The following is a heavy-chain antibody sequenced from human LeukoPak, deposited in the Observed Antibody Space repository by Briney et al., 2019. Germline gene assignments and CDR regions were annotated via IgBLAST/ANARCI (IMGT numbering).Heavy chain of an antibody. CDR2: ISGSGVST. CDR3: AKGSTFYYDSSVYYFYIDV. CDR1: GFTYSNYA. D-gene: IGHD3-22*01. J-gene: IGHJ6*03. Sequence: GGSLRLSCAASGFTYSNYAMSWVRQAPGKGLEWVSFISGSGVSTYYADSVKGQFIISRDNSRNTLYLQMDSLRSEDTAVYYCAKGSTFYYDSSVYYFYIDVWGKGTTVTVSS. V-gene: IGHV3-23*01.